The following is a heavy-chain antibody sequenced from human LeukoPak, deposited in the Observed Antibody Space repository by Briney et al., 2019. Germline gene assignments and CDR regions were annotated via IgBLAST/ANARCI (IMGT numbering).Heavy chain of an antibody. Sequence: SETLSLTCIVSGGSISSSSYYWGWIRQPPGKGLEWIGSIYYSGSTYYNPSLKSRVTISVDTSKNQFSLKLSSVTAADTAVYYCARATIGYSGYHFDYWGQGTLVTVSS. CDR2: IYYSGST. CDR3: ARATIGYSGYHFDY. V-gene: IGHV4-39*01. CDR1: GGSISSSSYY. J-gene: IGHJ4*02. D-gene: IGHD5-12*01.